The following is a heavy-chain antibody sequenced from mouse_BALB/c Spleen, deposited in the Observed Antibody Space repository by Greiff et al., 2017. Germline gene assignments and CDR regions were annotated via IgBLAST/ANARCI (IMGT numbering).Heavy chain of an antibody. CDR1: GFTFSSFG. V-gene: IGHV5-17*02. J-gene: IGHJ3*01. D-gene: IGHD1-1*01. CDR3: ARSDYYVSSYGFAY. CDR2: ISSGSSTI. Sequence: EVKLMESGGGLVQPGGSRKLSCAASGFTFSSFGMHWVRQAPEKGLEWVAYISSGSSTIYYADTVKGRFTISRDNPKNTLFLQMTSLRSEDTAMYYCARSDYYVSSYGFAYWGQGTLVTVSA.